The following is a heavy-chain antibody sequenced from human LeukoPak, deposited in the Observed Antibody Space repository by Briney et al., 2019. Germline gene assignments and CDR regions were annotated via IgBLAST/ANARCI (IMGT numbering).Heavy chain of an antibody. V-gene: IGHV4-34*01. Sequence: SETLSLTCAVYGGSFSGYYWSWIRQPPGKGLEWIGEINHSGSTNYNPSLKSRVTISVDTSKNQFSLKLSSVTAADTAVYYCARHKSYYDSSGYYYGQYYYYMDVWGKGTTVTISS. CDR2: INHSGST. CDR3: ARHKSYYDSSGYYYGQYYYYMDV. J-gene: IGHJ6*03. D-gene: IGHD3-22*01. CDR1: GGSFSGYY.